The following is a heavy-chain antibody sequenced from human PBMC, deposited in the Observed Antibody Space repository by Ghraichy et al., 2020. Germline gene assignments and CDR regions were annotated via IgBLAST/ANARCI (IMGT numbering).Heavy chain of an antibody. CDR3: ARRGQQLVEFDY. J-gene: IGHJ4*02. D-gene: IGHD6-13*01. V-gene: IGHV4-39*01. Sequence: SETLSLTCTVSGGSISSSSYYWGWIRQPPGKGLEWIGSIYYSGSTYYNPSLKSRVTISVDTSKNQFSLKLSSVTAADTAVYYCARRGQQLVEFDYWGQGTLVTVSS. CDR1: GGSISSSSYY. CDR2: IYYSGST.